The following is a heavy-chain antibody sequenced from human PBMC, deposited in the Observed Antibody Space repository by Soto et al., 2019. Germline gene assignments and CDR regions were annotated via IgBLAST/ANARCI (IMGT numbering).Heavy chain of an antibody. CDR3: ARDRIPASIAAQTEFYCYYGMDV. Sequence: GGSLRLSCAASGFTFSSYGMHWVRQAPGKGLEWVAVIWYDGSNKYYADSVKGRFTISRDNSKNTLYLQMNSLRAEDTAVYYCARDRIPASIAAQTEFYCYYGMDVWGQGTTVTVSS. CDR2: IWYDGSNK. V-gene: IGHV3-33*01. J-gene: IGHJ6*02. D-gene: IGHD6-6*01. CDR1: GFTFSSYG.